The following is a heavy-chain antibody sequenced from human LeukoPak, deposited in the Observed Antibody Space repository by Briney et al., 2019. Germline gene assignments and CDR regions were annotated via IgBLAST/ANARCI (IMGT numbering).Heavy chain of an antibody. J-gene: IGHJ4*02. V-gene: IGHV4-59*01. CDR1: GGSISSYY. CDR2: IYHSGST. Sequence: SETLSLTCTVSGGSISSYYWSWIRQPPVKGLEWIGYIYHSGSTNYNPSLKSRVTISVDTSKNQFSLKLSSVTAADTAVYYCARGKYYYGSGRYYPFDYWGQGTLVTVSS. D-gene: IGHD3-10*01. CDR3: ARGKYYYGSGRYYPFDY.